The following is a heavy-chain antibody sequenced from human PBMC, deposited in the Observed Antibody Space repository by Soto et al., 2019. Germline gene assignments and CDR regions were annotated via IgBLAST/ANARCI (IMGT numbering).Heavy chain of an antibody. D-gene: IGHD2-2*01. CDR1: GGSFSGYY. Sequence: SETLSLTCAVYGGSFSGYYWSWIRQPPGKGLEWIGEINHSGSTNYNPSLKSRVTISVDTSKNQFSLKLSSVTAADTAVYYCARGRGGTLTRRYCSSTSCSSYNWFDPWGQGTLVTVSS. CDR2: INHSGST. J-gene: IGHJ5*02. V-gene: IGHV4-34*01. CDR3: ARGRGGTLTRRYCSSTSCSSYNWFDP.